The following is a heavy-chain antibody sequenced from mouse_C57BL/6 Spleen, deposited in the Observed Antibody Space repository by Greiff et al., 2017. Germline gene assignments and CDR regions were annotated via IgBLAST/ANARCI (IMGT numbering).Heavy chain of an antibody. D-gene: IGHD1-1*01. CDR1: GYTFTSYW. Sequence: VQLQQPGAELVRPGSSVKLSCKASGYTFTSYWMHWVKQRPIQGLEWIGNIDPSDSETHYNQKFKDKATLTVDKSSSTAYMQLSSLTSEDYAVYYCARYKPFYYGSSYYFDYWGQGTTLTVSS. CDR3: ARYKPFYYGSSYYFDY. J-gene: IGHJ2*01. V-gene: IGHV1-52*01. CDR2: IDPSDSET.